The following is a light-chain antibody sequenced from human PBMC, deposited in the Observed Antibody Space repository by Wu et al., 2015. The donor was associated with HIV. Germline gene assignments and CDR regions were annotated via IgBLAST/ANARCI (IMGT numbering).Light chain of an antibody. Sequence: AIRITQSPSSLSASTGDRVTITCRASQGISSYLAWYQQKPGKAPKLLIYAASTLQSGVPSRFSGSGSGTDFTLTISCLQSEDFATYYCQQYYSYPPKFGGGTKVEIK. CDR3: QQYYSYPPK. CDR2: AAS. J-gene: IGKJ4*02. V-gene: IGKV1-8*01. CDR1: QGISSY.